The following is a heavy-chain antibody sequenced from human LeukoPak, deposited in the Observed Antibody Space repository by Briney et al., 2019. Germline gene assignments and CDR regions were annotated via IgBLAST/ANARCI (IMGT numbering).Heavy chain of an antibody. Sequence: PGASLRPSCAASGFTFSSYAMSWVRQAPGKGLEWVSAISGSGGSTYYADSVKGRFTISRDNSKNTLYLQMNSLRAEDTTVYYCAKDLGFSTVTTFRIWGQGTMVTVSS. D-gene: IGHD4-17*01. CDR1: GFTFSSYA. CDR3: AKDLGFSTVTTFRI. V-gene: IGHV3-23*01. J-gene: IGHJ3*02. CDR2: ISGSGGST.